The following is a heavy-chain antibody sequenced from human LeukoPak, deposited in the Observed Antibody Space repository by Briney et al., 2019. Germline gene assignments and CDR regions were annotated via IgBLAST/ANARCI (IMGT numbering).Heavy chain of an antibody. Sequence: GGSLRLSCAASGFTFSSYGMHWVRQAPGKGLEWVAVIWYDGSNKYYAGSVKGRFTISRDNSKNTLYLQMNSLRAEDTAVYYCARQLIAVAGIDYWGQGTLVTVSS. CDR1: GFTFSSYG. CDR2: IWYDGSNK. J-gene: IGHJ4*02. CDR3: ARQLIAVAGIDY. D-gene: IGHD6-19*01. V-gene: IGHV3-33*01.